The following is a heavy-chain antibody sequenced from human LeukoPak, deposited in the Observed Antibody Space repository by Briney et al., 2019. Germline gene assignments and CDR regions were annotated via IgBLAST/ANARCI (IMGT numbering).Heavy chain of an antibody. Sequence: GSLRLSCAASEFTFSSYWIHWVRQAPGKGLVWVSRISGDGRSTSYADSVKGRFTISRDNAKNTLYLQMNSLRAEDTAVYYCARARWELGAFDIWGQGTMVTVSS. V-gene: IGHV3-74*01. D-gene: IGHD1-26*01. CDR2: ISGDGRST. CDR3: ARARWELGAFDI. J-gene: IGHJ3*02. CDR1: EFTFSSYW.